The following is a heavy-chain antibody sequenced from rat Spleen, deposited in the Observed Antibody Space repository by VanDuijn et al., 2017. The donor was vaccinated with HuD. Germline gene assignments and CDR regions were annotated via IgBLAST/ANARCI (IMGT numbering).Heavy chain of an antibody. CDR2: ITNSGGST. D-gene: IGHD1-4*01. CDR1: GFTFSNYG. J-gene: IGHJ2*01. V-gene: IGHV5S13*01. CDR3: ATLYYPGITEVFDY. Sequence: EVQLVESGGGLVQPGRSLKLSCAASGFTFSNYGMAWVRQAPTKGLEWVASITNSGGSTYYRDSVKGRFTISRDNAKSTLYLQMDSLRSEDTATYYCATLYYPGITEVFDYWGQGVMVTVSS.